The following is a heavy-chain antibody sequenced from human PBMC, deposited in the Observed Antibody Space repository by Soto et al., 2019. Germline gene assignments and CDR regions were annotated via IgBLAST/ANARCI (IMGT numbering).Heavy chain of an antibody. J-gene: IGHJ6*02. Sequence: SETLSLTCTVSGGSISSSSYYWGWIRQPPGKGLEWIGSIYYSGSTYYNPSLKSRVTISVDTSKNQFSLKLSSVTAADTAGYYCASYGVWWLTVKSYGMDVWGQGTTVTVSS. CDR3: ASYGVWWLTVKSYGMDV. D-gene: IGHD2-8*01. CDR1: GGSISSSSYY. CDR2: IYYSGST. V-gene: IGHV4-39*01.